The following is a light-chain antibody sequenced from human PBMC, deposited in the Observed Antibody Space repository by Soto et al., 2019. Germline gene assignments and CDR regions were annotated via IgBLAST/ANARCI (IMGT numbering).Light chain of an antibody. V-gene: IGKV4-1*01. CDR2: WAS. Sequence: DIVMTQSPDSLAVSLGERATINCRSSQTILYTSINKNSLAWYQQKPGQPPTLLIYWASTRESGVPDRFSGSGSATDFTLTISSLQAEDVAVYYCQQYYSSPYTFGQGTKLGIK. CDR1: QTILYTSINKNS. J-gene: IGKJ2*01. CDR3: QQYYSSPYT.